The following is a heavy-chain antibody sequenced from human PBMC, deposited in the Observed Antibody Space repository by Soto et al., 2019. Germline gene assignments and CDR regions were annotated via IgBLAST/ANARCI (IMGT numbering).Heavy chain of an antibody. Sequence: SETLSLTCAVYGGSFSGYYWSWIRQPPGKGLEWIGEINHSGSTNYNPSLKSRVTISVDTSKNQFSLKLSSVTAADTAVYYCARHADLRYFDWFIPPGAPFYPPHPDQNWFDPWGQGTLVTVSS. CDR3: ARHADLRYFDWFIPPGAPFYPPHPDQNWFDP. CDR1: GGSFSGYY. CDR2: INHSGST. J-gene: IGHJ5*02. V-gene: IGHV4-34*01. D-gene: IGHD3-9*01.